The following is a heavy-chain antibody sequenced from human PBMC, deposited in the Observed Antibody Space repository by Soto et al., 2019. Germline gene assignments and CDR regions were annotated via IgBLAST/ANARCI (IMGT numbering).Heavy chain of an antibody. Sequence: SLRLSCAASGFTFSSYAMYWVRQAPGKGLEWVAIISYDGSNKYCADSVKGRFTISRDNSKNTLYLQMNSLRAEDTALYYCARGEGGRRSDGYYYGMDVWGQGTTDTVSS. D-gene: IGHD1-26*01. CDR1: GFTFSSYA. CDR3: ARGEGGRRSDGYYYGMDV. V-gene: IGHV3-30-3*01. CDR2: ISYDGSNK. J-gene: IGHJ6*02.